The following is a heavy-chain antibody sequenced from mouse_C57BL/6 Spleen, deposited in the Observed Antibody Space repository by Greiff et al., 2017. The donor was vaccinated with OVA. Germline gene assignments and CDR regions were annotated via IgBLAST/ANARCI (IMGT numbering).Heavy chain of an antibody. J-gene: IGHJ4*01. D-gene: IGHD2-1*01. Sequence: EVKLQQSGPELVKPGASVKISCKASGYTFTDYYMNWVKQSHGKSLEWIGDINPNNGGTSYNQKFKGKATLTVDKSSSTAYMELRSLTSEDSAVYYCERRGQVLYGNFYAMDYWGQGTSVTVSS. CDR1: GYTFTDYY. V-gene: IGHV1-26*01. CDR2: INPNNGGT. CDR3: ERRGQVLYGNFYAMDY.